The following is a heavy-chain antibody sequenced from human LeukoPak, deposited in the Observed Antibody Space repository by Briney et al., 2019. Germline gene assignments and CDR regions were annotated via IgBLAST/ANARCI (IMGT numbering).Heavy chain of an antibody. CDR3: ARDKSTHFEY. CDR1: GFTFSGFW. V-gene: IGHV3-74*01. Sequence: PGGSLRLSCAASGFTFSGFWMHWVRQAPGKGLVWVSCISFDGSDATYADSVKGRFTVSRDNSKNTLYLQTNSLRAEDTAVYYCARDKSTHFEYWGQGTLVTVSS. J-gene: IGHJ4*02. D-gene: IGHD5/OR15-5a*01. CDR2: ISFDGSDA.